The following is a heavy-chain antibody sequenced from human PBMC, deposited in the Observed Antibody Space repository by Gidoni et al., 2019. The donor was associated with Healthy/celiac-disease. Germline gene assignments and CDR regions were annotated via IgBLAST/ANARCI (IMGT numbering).Heavy chain of an antibody. V-gene: IGHV3-33*01. CDR3: ARETYSGSYIADY. CDR1: GFTFSSYG. Sequence: QVQLVESGGGVVQPGRSLRLSCAASGFTFSSYGMHWVRQAPGKGLEWVAVRWYDGSNKYYADSVKGRFTISRDNSKNTLYLQMNSLRAEDTAVYYCARETYSGSYIADYWGQGTLVTVSS. J-gene: IGHJ4*02. CDR2: RWYDGSNK. D-gene: IGHD1-26*01.